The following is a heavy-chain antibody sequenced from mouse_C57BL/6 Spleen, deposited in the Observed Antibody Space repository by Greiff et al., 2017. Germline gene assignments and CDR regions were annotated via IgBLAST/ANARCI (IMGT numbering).Heavy chain of an antibody. V-gene: IGHV14-4*01. CDR1: GFNIKDDY. CDR2: IDPENGDT. Sequence: VQLQQSGAELVRPGASVKLSCTASGFNIKDDYMHWVKQRPEQGLEWIGWIDPENGDTEYASKFQGKATITADTSSNTAYLQLSSLTSEDTAVYYCTTGYGSSYPYWYFDVWGTGTTVTVSS. CDR3: TTGYGSSYPYWYFDV. D-gene: IGHD1-1*01. J-gene: IGHJ1*03.